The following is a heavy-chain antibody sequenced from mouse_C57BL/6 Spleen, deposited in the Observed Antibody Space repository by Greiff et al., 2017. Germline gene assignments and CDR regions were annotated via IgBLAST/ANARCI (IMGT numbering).Heavy chain of an antibody. CDR1: GYTFTSYW. V-gene: IGHV1-7*01. Sequence: QVHVKQSGAELAKPGASVKLSCKASGYTFTSYWMHWVKQRPGQGLEWIGYINPSSGYTKYNQKFKDKATLTADKSSSTAYMQLSSLTYEDSAVYYCARLVTTGYYAMDYWGQGTSVTVSS. J-gene: IGHJ4*01. D-gene: IGHD2-2*01. CDR3: ARLVTTGYYAMDY. CDR2: INPSSGYT.